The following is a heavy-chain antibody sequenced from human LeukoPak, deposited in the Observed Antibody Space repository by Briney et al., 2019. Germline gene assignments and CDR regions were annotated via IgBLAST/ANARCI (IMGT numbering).Heavy chain of an antibody. CDR3: SLEGFDY. V-gene: IGHV1-46*03. J-gene: IGHJ4*02. CDR2: INPSGGST. Sequence: ASVKVSCKASGYTFASYYMHWVRQAPGQGLEWMGIINPSGGSTSYAQKFQGRVTMTRDISTSTVYMELSSLRSEDTAVYYCSLEGFDYWGQGTLVTVSS. CDR1: GYTFASYY.